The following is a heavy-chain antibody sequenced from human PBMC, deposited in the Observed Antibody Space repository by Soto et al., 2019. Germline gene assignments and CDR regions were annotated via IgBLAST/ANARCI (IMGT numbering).Heavy chain of an antibody. CDR3: ARVVADNTGSWF. D-gene: IGHD1-26*01. CDR1: GFTFNNFW. J-gene: IGHJ4*02. CDR2: INNDGSSR. V-gene: IGHV3-74*01. Sequence: EVQLVESGGGLVQPGGSLRLSCAASGFTFNNFWMHWVRQAPGRGLVWISRINNDGSSRSYADSVKGRITISRDNAKNTLFLQMSSLRVEDTAVYDCARVVADNTGSWFWGQGILVTVSS.